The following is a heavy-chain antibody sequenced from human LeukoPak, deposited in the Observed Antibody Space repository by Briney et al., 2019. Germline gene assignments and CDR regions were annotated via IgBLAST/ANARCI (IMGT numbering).Heavy chain of an antibody. D-gene: IGHD5-12*01. Sequence: PSETLSLTCAVYGGSFSGYYWSWIRQPPGKGREWIGEINHSGSTNNNPSHKSRVTITVDTSKNQYSLKLSAVTAADTAVYYCATGRGRYSGYDWLDYWGQGTLVTVSS. CDR3: ATGRGRYSGYDWLDY. CDR1: GGSFSGYY. V-gene: IGHV4-34*01. J-gene: IGHJ4*02. CDR2: INHSGST.